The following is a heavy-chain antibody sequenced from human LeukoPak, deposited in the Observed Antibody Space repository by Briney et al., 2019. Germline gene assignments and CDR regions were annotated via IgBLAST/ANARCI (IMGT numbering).Heavy chain of an antibody. CDR3: ARSVATTDWYFDL. V-gene: IGHV3-53*01. Sequence: PGGSLRLSCAASGVTVSSNYMSWVRQAPGEGLEWVSVIYSGGSTYYADSVKGRFTISRDNSKNTLYLQMNSLRAEDTAVYYYARSVATTDWYFDLWGRGTLVTVSS. CDR2: IYSGGST. J-gene: IGHJ2*01. CDR1: GVTVSSNY. D-gene: IGHD5-24*01.